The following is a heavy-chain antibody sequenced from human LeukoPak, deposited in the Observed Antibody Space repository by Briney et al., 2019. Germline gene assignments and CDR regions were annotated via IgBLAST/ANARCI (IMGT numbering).Heavy chain of an antibody. J-gene: IGHJ4*02. D-gene: IGHD5-18*01. CDR1: GGPISTYY. CDR3: ATLDGYSYGLFH. CDR2: IYHTGST. Sequence: PSETLSLTCTVSGGPISTYYWSWIRQPPGKGLEWMGYIYHTGSTKYNPSLKSRVTISVDTAQNQFSLNLSYVTAADTAVYYCATLDGYSYGLFHWGQGTLVTVSS. V-gene: IGHV4-59*08.